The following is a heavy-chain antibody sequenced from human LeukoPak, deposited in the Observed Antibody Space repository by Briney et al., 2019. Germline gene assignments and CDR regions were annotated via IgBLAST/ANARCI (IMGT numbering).Heavy chain of an antibody. V-gene: IGHV3-7*01. J-gene: IGHJ4*02. D-gene: IGHD3-10*01. Sequence: GGSLRLSCVGYGFTFDYWMSWVRQAPGKGLEWVANINDDESEKYYVDSVKGRFTVSRDNARSSLFLQMNNLNAEDTAIYFCARASTRSGTTYYFDYWGQGTLVTVSS. CDR2: INDDESEK. CDR1: GFTFDYW. CDR3: ARASTRSGTTYYFDY.